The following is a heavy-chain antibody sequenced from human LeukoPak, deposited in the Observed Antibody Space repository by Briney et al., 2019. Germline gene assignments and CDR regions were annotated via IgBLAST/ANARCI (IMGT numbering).Heavy chain of an antibody. V-gene: IGHV7-4-1*02. CDR1: GYTFTSYA. CDR3: ARGPYGDYEGYPEFDY. J-gene: IGHJ4*02. D-gene: IGHD4-17*01. Sequence: ASVKVSCKASGYTFTSYAMNWVRQAPGQGLEWMGWINTNTGNPTYAQGFTGRFVFSLDTSVSTAYLQISSLKAEDTAVYYCARGPYGDYEGYPEFDYWGQGTLVTVSS. CDR2: INTNTGNP.